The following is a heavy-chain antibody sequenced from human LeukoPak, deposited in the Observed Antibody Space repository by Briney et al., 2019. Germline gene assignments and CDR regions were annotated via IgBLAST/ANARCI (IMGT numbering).Heavy chain of an antibody. Sequence: SETLSLTCTVSGGSINTHYWSWIRQSAGKGLEWFGRVYTSGSTNYNPSLKSRVTMSIDTSKNQFSLKLSSVTAADTAVYYCARGGAYYDSSGYFDYWGRGTLVTVSS. CDR3: ARGGAYYDSSGYFDY. V-gene: IGHV4-4*07. J-gene: IGHJ4*02. CDR2: VYTSGST. CDR1: GGSINTHY. D-gene: IGHD3-22*01.